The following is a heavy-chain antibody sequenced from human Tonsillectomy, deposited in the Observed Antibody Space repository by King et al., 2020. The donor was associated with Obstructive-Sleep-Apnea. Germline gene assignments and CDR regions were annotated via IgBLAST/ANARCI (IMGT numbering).Heavy chain of an antibody. CDR2: ISGSSTTI. Sequence: QLVQSGGGLVQPGGSLRLSCAASGFTFSSYSMTWVRQAPGKGLEWGSYISGSSTTIYYADSVKGRFTISRDNAKNSLYLQLNSLRAEDTAVYYCARDWGGDGYNLDYWGQGTLVTVSS. CDR3: ARDWGGDGYNLDY. D-gene: IGHD5-24*01. CDR1: GFTFSSYS. V-gene: IGHV3-48*04. J-gene: IGHJ4*02.